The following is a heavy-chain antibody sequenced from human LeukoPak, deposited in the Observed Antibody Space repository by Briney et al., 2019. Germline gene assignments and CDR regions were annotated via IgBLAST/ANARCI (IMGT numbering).Heavy chain of an antibody. D-gene: IGHD2-2*01. J-gene: IGHJ6*02. V-gene: IGHV3-21*01. CDR1: GFTFSSYS. CDR3: ARDLVVVPAAQDQGYYYYYGMDV. Sequence: GGSLRLSCATSGFTFSSYSMNWVRQAPGKGLEWVSSISSSSSYIYYADSVKGRFTISRDNAKNSLYLQMNSLRAEDTAVYYCARDLVVVPAAQDQGYYYYYGMDVWGQGTTVTVSS. CDR2: ISSSSSYI.